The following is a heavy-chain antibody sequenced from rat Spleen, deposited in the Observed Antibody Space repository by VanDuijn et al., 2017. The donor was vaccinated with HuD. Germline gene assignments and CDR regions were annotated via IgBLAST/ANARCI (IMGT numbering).Heavy chain of an antibody. V-gene: IGHV5-20*01. Sequence: EVQLVESGGGLVQPGRSLKLSCAASGFTFSDYYMAWVRQAPKKGLEWVASISFEGSSTYYRDSVKGRFTISRDNAKNTLYLQMDSLRSEDTATYYCTREIMFYFDYWGQGVMVTVSS. D-gene: IGHD1-5*01. CDR2: ISFEGSST. CDR3: TREIMFYFDY. J-gene: IGHJ2*01. CDR1: GFTFSDYY.